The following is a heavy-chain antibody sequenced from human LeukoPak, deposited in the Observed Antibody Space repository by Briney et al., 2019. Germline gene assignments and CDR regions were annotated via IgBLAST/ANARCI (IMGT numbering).Heavy chain of an antibody. V-gene: IGHV3-48*03. D-gene: IGHD2-21*02. Sequence: GGSLRLSCAASGFTFSSYEMNWVRQAPGKGLEWVSYISSSGSTIYYADSVKGRFTISRDNAKNSLYLQMNSLRAEDTAVYYCARDRGGDCYLDYWGQRTLVTVSS. CDR1: GFTFSSYE. J-gene: IGHJ4*02. CDR2: ISSSGSTI. CDR3: ARDRGGDCYLDY.